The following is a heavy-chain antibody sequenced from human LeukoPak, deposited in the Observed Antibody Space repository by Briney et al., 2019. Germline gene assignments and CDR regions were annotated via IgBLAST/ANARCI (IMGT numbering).Heavy chain of an antibody. Sequence: GRSLRLSCAASGFTFDDYAMHWVRQAPGKGLEGVSGISWNSGSIGYADSVKGRFTISRENAKHSLYLQMNSLRAEDTALYYCAKDMSKAWSHDAFDIWGQGTMVTVSS. CDR2: ISWNSGSI. CDR1: GFTFDDYA. D-gene: IGHD2-15*01. V-gene: IGHV3-9*01. J-gene: IGHJ3*02. CDR3: AKDMSKAWSHDAFDI.